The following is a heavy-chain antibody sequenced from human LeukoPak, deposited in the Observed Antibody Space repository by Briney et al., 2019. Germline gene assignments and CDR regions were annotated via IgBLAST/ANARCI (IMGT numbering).Heavy chain of an antibody. V-gene: IGHV3-23*01. Sequence: HAGGSLRLSCTASGFNFYDYPMTWVRQAPGKGLEWVSSINIGGDSTWYADSVNGRFTISRDDSTNTLYLQMNSLRVEGTALYYCAKAKSDIAVVVVAPGYYYYYMDVWGKGTTVTVSS. CDR2: INIGGDST. D-gene: IGHD2-15*01. J-gene: IGHJ6*03. CDR1: GFNFYDYP. CDR3: AKAKSDIAVVVVAPGYYYYYMDV.